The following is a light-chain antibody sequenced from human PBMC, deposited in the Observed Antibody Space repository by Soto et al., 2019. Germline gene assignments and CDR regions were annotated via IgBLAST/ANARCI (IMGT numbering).Light chain of an antibody. Sequence: EIVLTQSPGTLSLSPGERATLSCRASQSVSSTYFAWYQQKPGQAPSLVIYGASSRATGIPDRFSGSGSGTDFTLTINRLEPEDFAVYYCQQYVESPWTFGQGTKVDI. J-gene: IGKJ1*01. CDR1: QSVSSTY. CDR3: QQYVESPWT. V-gene: IGKV3-20*01. CDR2: GAS.